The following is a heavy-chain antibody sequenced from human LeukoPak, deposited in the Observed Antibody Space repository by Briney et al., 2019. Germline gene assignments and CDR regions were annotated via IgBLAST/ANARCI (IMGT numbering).Heavy chain of an antibody. CDR1: TFTFSTFC. D-gene: IGHD3-16*02. Sequence: LRCSCAGSTFTFSTFCVDRLGPAPGKGLMWGSGINSDGSTIDYADSVKGRFTISRDNAKNTLYLQMNSLRVEDTATYYCARAGSFRFDYWGQGTLVTVSS. CDR2: INSDGSTI. V-gene: IGHV3-74*01. CDR3: ARAGSFRFDY. J-gene: IGHJ4*02.